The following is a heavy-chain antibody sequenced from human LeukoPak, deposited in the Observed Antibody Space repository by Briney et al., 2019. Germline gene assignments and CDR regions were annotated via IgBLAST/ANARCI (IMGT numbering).Heavy chain of an antibody. CDR3: AKDRYSGSYPDY. Sequence: GGSLRLSCAASGFTFSSYAMSWVRQAPGKGLEWVSAISGSGGSTYYADSVKGRFAISRDNSKNTLYLQMNSLRAEDTAVYYCAKDRYSGSYPDYWGQRTLVTVSS. CDR1: GFTFSSYA. V-gene: IGHV3-23*01. CDR2: ISGSGGST. J-gene: IGHJ4*02. D-gene: IGHD1-26*01.